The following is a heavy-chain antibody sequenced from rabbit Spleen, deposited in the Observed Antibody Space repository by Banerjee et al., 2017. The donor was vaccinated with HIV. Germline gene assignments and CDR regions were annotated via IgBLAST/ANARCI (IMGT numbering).Heavy chain of an antibody. D-gene: IGHD1-1*01. Sequence: QEQLEESGGGLVKPEGSLTLTCKASGFDLSSYYYMCWVRQAPGKGLELIACIDTSSGSTWYASWVNGRFTISRSTSLNTVDLKMTSLTAADTATYFCARGVMVVVAPTRLDLWGPGTLVTVS. CDR1: GFDLSSYYY. CDR2: IDTSSGST. V-gene: IGHV1S43*01. CDR3: ARGVMVVVAPTRLDL. J-gene: IGHJ3*01.